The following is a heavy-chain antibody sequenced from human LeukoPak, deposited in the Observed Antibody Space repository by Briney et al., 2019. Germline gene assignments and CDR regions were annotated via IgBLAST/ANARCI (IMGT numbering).Heavy chain of an antibody. CDR1: GGSFSGYY. Sequence: SETLSLTCAVYGGSFSGYYWSWIRQPPGKGLEWTGEINHSGSTNYNPSLKSRVTISVDTSKNQFSLKLSSVTAADTAVYYCARADSSSWYANWFDPWGQGTLVTVSS. CDR2: INHSGST. D-gene: IGHD6-13*01. V-gene: IGHV4-34*01. CDR3: ARADSSSWYANWFDP. J-gene: IGHJ5*02.